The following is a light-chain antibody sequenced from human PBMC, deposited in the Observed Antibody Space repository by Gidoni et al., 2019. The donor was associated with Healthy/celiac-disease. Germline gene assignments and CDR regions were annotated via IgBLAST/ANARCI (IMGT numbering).Light chain of an antibody. CDR2: DVS. V-gene: IGLV2-14*01. J-gene: IGLJ2*01. Sequence: QSALTQPASVSGSPGQSITISCTGTTRDVGGYNYVCWYQQHPGKAPKLMIYDVSNRPSGVSSRFSGSKSGNTASLTISGLQAEDEADYYCSSYTTSSTPYVVFGGGTKLTVL. CDR3: SSYTTSSTPYVV. CDR1: TRDVGGYNY.